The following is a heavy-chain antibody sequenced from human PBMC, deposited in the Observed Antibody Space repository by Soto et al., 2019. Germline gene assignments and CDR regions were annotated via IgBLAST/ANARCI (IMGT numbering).Heavy chain of an antibody. J-gene: IGHJ6*02. CDR1: GGTFSSYA. D-gene: IGHD6-19*01. CDR2: IIPIFGTA. V-gene: IGHV1-69*13. CDR3: ARSGIAVAGLNYYYGMDV. Sequence: ASVKVSCKASGGTFSSYAISWVRQAPGQGLEWMGGIIPIFGTANYAQKFQGRVTVTADESTGTAYMELSSLRSEDTAVDYGARSGIAVAGLNYYYGMDVWGQGTTVTVSS.